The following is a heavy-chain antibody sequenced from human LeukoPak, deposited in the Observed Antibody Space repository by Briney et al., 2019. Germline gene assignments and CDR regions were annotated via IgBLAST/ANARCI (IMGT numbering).Heavy chain of an antibody. V-gene: IGHV5-51*01. CDR3: ARHVFMSGSGYRDYYYMDV. D-gene: IGHD3-22*01. CDR1: GYGFSNYW. CDR2: IYPGDSDT. J-gene: IGHJ6*03. Sequence: GESLKISCKASGYGFSNYWIGWVRQMPGKGLEWMGIIYPGDSDTRYSPSFQGQVTIAADKSISTAYLQWKSLKATDTAMYYRARHVFMSGSGYRDYYYMDVWGKGTTVTVSS.